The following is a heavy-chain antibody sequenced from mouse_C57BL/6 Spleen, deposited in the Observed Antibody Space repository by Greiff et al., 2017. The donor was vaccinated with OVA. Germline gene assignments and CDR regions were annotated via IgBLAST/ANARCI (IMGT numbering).Heavy chain of an antibody. CDR1: GYTFTEYT. J-gene: IGHJ1*03. Sequence: LVKPGASVKLSCKASGYTFTEYTIHWVKQRSGQGLEWIGWFYPGSGSIKYNEKFKDKATLTADKSSSTVYMELSRLTSEDSAVYFCARHEAIYYGNPGYFDVWGTGTTVTVSS. V-gene: IGHV1-62-2*01. CDR2: FYPGSGSI. D-gene: IGHD2-1*01. CDR3: ARHEAIYYGNPGYFDV.